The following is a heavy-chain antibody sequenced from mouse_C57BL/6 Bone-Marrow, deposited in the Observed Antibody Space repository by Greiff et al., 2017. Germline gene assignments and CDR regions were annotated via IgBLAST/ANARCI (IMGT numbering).Heavy chain of an antibody. V-gene: IGHV5-4*01. D-gene: IGHD1-1*01. CDR2: ISDGGSYT. CDR1: GFTFSSYA. CDR3: ERDWTGVALYWYFDV. J-gene: IGHJ1*03. Sequence: EVKLVESGGGLVKPGGSLKLSCAASGFTFSSYAMSWVRQTPEKRLEWVATISDGGSYTYYPDNVKGRFTISRDNAKNNLYLQMSHLKSEDTAMYDCERDWTGVALYWYFDVWGTGTTVTVSS.